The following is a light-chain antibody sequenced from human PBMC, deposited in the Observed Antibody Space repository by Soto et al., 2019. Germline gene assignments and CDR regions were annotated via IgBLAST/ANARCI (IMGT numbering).Light chain of an antibody. Sequence: DIQMTQSPSSLSASVGDRVTITCRASQGISNYLAWYQQKPGKVPKLLIYAASTLQSGVQSRFSGSGSGTDFTLTISSLQPEDVAPYYRQKYNSAPWPCGQGTKVEIK. CDR1: QGISNY. V-gene: IGKV1-27*01. CDR2: AAS. J-gene: IGKJ1*01. CDR3: QKYNSAPWP.